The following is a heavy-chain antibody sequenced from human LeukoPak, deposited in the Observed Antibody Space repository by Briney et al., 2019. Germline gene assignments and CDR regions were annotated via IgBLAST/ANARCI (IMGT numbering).Heavy chain of an antibody. CDR3: ARAPYGYCSSTSCSPYWYFDL. J-gene: IGHJ2*01. D-gene: IGHD2-2*03. CDR1: GGSISSGGYY. Sequence: SETLSLTCTVSGGSISSGGYYWSWIRQHPGKGLEWIGRIYTSGSTNYNPSLKSRVTISVDTSKNQFSLKLSSVTAADTAVYYCARAPYGYCSSTSCSPYWYFDLWGRGTLVTVSS. CDR2: IYTSGST. V-gene: IGHV4-61*02.